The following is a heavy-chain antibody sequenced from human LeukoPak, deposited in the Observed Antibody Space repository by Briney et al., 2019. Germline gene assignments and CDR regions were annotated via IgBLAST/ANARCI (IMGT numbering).Heavy chain of an antibody. CDR1: GGSISSGGYY. V-gene: IGHV4-31*03. CDR2: IYYSGST. D-gene: IGHD4-23*01. Sequence: SETLSLTCTVSGGSISSGGYYWSWICQHPGKGLEWIGYIYYSGSTYYNPSLKSRVTISVDTSESQFSLKLSSVTAADTAVYYCGRYGGNSMGNWFDPWGQGTLVTVSS. CDR3: GRYGGNSMGNWFDP. J-gene: IGHJ5*02.